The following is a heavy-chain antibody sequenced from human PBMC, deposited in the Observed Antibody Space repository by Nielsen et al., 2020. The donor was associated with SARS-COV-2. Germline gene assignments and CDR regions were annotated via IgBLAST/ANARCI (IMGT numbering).Heavy chain of an antibody. CDR1: GGSISSSSYY. Sequence: GSLRLSCTVSGGSISSSSYYWGWIRQPPGKGLEWIGSIYYSGSTYYNPSLKSRVTISVDTSKNQFSLKLSSVTAADTAVYYCARGGSSWYSGIPFDYWGQGTLVTVSS. V-gene: IGHV4-39*01. CDR2: IYYSGST. D-gene: IGHD6-13*01. J-gene: IGHJ4*02. CDR3: ARGGSSWYSGIPFDY.